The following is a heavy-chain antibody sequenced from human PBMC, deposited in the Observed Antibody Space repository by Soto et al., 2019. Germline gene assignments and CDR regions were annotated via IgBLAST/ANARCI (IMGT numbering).Heavy chain of an antibody. D-gene: IGHD1-1*01. Sequence: EVLLVESGGGLVQPGRSLRLSCAASGFIFDDYAMHWVRRLPGKGLEWVSGISWNSDKIEDVDSVKGRFTISRDNARNSLYLQIDSLRPEDTALYYCAKPLYRNNGYYFDSWGQGTLVTVSS. CDR2: ISWNSDKI. J-gene: IGHJ4*02. CDR1: GFIFDDYA. CDR3: AKPLYRNNGYYFDS. V-gene: IGHV3-9*01.